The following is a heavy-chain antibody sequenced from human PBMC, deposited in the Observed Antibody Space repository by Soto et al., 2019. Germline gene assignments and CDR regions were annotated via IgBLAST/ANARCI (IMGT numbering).Heavy chain of an antibody. D-gene: IGHD2-2*02. J-gene: IGHJ6*03. CDR3: ARHGAPSRYCSSTSCYKDYYYYYYMDV. CDR1: GYSFTSYW. Sequence: LGESLKISCKGSGYSFTSYWIGWVRQMPGKGLEWVGIIYPGDSDTRYSPSFQGQVTISADKSISTAYLQWSSLKASDTAMYYCARHGAPSRYCSSTSCYKDYYYYYYMDVWGKGTTVTVSS. CDR2: IYPGDSDT. V-gene: IGHV5-51*01.